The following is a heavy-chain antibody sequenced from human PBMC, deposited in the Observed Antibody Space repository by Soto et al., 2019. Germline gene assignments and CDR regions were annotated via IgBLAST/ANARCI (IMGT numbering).Heavy chain of an antibody. CDR3: ATGVTYGGNSGDFDY. CDR2: FDPEDGET. CDR1: GYTLTELS. V-gene: IGHV1-24*01. J-gene: IGHJ4*02. D-gene: IGHD4-17*01. Sequence: GASVKVSCKVSGYTLTELSMHWVRQAPGKGLEWMGGFDPEDGETIYAQKFQGRVTMTEDTSTDTAYMELSSLRSEDTAVYYCATGVTYGGNSGDFDYWGQGTLVTVSS.